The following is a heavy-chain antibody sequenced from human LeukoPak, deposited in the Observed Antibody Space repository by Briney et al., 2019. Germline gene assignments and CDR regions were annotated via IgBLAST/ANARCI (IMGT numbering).Heavy chain of an antibody. CDR2: FYVGGAT. V-gene: IGHV3-53*01. J-gene: IGHJ4*02. CDR1: GSSVTNNY. Sequence: GGSLTLSCAVSGSSVTNNYMSWVRQAPGKGLEWVSVFYVGGATYYADSVKGRFTISRDNSENTLYLQMKSLRAEDTAVYYCARGDGYNFFDYWGQGTLATVSS. D-gene: IGHD5-24*01. CDR3: ARGDGYNFFDY.